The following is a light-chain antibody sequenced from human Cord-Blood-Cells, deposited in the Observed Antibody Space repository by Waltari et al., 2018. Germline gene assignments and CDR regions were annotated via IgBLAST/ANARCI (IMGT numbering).Light chain of an antibody. CDR2: YDS. CDR1: NTGSKS. J-gene: IGLJ3*02. V-gene: IGLV3-21*04. CDR3: QVWDSSSDHPV. Sequence: SYVLTQPPSVSVAPGKTDRITCGGNNTGSKSVHWYQQKPGQAPVLVIYYDSDRPSGIPERFSGSNSGNTATLTISRVEAGDEADYYCQVWDSSSDHPVFGGGTKLTVL.